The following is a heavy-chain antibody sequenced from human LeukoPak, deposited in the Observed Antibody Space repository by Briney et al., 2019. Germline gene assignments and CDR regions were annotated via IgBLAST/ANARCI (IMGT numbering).Heavy chain of an antibody. CDR1: GGSISSYY. CDR2: IYYSGST. J-gene: IGHJ6*03. D-gene: IGHD3-10*01. CDR3: ARDSPYYYGSGSATYYMDV. Sequence: SETLSLTCTVSGGSISSYYWSWIRQPPGKGLEWIGYIYYSGSTNYNPSLKSRVTISVDTSKNQFSLKLSSVTAADTAVYYCARDSPYYYGSGSATYYMDVWGKGTTVTVSS. V-gene: IGHV4-59*01.